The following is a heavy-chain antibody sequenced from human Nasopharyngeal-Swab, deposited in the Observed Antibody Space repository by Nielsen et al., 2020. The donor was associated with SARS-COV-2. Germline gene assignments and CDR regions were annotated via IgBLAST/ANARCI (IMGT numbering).Heavy chain of an antibody. D-gene: IGHD4-17*01. J-gene: IGHJ4*02. CDR2: IYSGGRST. V-gene: IGHV3-23*03. CDR1: GFPFSSYA. Sequence: ESLKISCAASGFPFSSYAMSWVRQAPGKGLEWVSVIYSGGRSTYYADSLKGRFTISRDNSRNTLYLQMNGLRAEDTAVYYCAKDVADYGVFDYWGQGTLVTVSS. CDR3: AKDVADYGVFDY.